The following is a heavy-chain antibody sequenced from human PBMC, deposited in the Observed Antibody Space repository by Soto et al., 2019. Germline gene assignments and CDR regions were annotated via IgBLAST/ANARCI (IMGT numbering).Heavy chain of an antibody. D-gene: IGHD2-15*01. J-gene: IGHJ4*02. CDR1: GFTFNKYA. CDR2: ITDSGAAS. Sequence: GGSLRLSCTASGFTFNKYAMSWVRQAPGKGLEWVSAITDSGAASHYADSVKGRFTVSRDNSKNTLYLQMNSLRADDAAVYYCARDLSVVFDYWGQGTLVTVSS. CDR3: ARDLSVVFDY. V-gene: IGHV3-23*01.